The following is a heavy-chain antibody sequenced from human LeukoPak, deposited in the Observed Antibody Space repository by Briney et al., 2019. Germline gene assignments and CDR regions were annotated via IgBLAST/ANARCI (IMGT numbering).Heavy chain of an antibody. D-gene: IGHD6-19*01. Sequence: GASVKVSCKASGYTFTGYYMHWVRQAPGQGLEWMGWINPNSGGTNYAQKFQGRVTMTMDTSISTAYMELSRLRSDDTAVYYCAREDQYSSGWYGNWFDPWSQGTLVTVSS. CDR2: INPNSGGT. CDR1: GYTFTGYY. J-gene: IGHJ5*02. V-gene: IGHV1-2*02. CDR3: AREDQYSSGWYGNWFDP.